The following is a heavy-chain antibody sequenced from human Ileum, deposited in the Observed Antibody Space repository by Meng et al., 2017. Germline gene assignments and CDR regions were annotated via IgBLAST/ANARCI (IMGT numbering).Heavy chain of an antibody. Sequence: ASVKVSCKASGYTFTSYGISWVRQAPGQGLEWMGWISAYNGNTNYAQKLQGRVTMTTDTSTSTAYMELRSLRSDDTAVYYCARDDYSSGWPVKADYWGHGTQVTVSS. CDR1: GYTFTSYG. J-gene: IGHJ4*01. CDR2: ISAYNGNT. CDR3: ARDDYSSGWPVKADY. D-gene: IGHD6-19*01. V-gene: IGHV1-18*01.